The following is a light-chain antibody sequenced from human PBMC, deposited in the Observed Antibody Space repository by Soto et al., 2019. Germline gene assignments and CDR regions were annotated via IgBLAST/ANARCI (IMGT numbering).Light chain of an antibody. CDR1: QSVSSSY. Sequence: EIMLTQSPGTLSLSPGERATLSCRASQSVSSSYLAWYQQKPGQAPRLLIYGASSRATGIPDRFSGSGSGTDFTLTISRLEPEDFAVYYCQQYGSSPITFGPGNKVDIK. CDR3: QQYGSSPIT. V-gene: IGKV3-20*01. CDR2: GAS. J-gene: IGKJ3*01.